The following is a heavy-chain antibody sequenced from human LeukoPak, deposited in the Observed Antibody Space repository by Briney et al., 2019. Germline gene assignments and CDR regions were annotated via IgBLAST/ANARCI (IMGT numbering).Heavy chain of an antibody. D-gene: IGHD4-17*01. J-gene: IGHJ3*02. CDR3: ATGPLDYGDYVEAFDI. CDR1: GYTLTELS. Sequence: ASVKVSCKVSGYTLTELSMHWVRQAPGKGLEWMGGFDPEDGETIYAQKFQGRVTMTEDTSTDTAYMELSSLRSEDTAVYYCATGPLDYGDYVEAFDIWGQGTMVTVSS. V-gene: IGHV1-24*01. CDR2: FDPEDGET.